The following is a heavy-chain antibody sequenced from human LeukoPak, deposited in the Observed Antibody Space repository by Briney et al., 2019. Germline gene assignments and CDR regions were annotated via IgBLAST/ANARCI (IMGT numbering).Heavy chain of an antibody. V-gene: IGHV4-39*07. CDR2: INYSGDT. Sequence: SETLSLTCTVSGGSISSSNYYWGWIRQPPGKGPEWIGSINYSGDTYYNPSLKSRVTISVDTSKNQFSLKLSSVTAADTAVYYCAREDGIAVAGTWGQGTLVTVSS. J-gene: IGHJ4*02. D-gene: IGHD6-19*01. CDR1: GGSISSSNYY. CDR3: AREDGIAVAGT.